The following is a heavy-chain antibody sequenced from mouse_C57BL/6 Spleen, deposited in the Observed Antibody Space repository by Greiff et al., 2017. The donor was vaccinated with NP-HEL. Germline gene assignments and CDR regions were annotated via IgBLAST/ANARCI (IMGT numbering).Heavy chain of an antibody. V-gene: IGHV1-55*01. J-gene: IGHJ1*03. CDR2: ISPGSGST. CDR1: GYTFPSYW. CDR3: ARDYGSSYGYFDV. D-gene: IGHD1-1*01. Sequence: QVQLQQPGAELVKPGASVKMSCKASGYTFPSYWLTWVKPRPGQGLEWIGDISPGSGSTNYNEKFKSKATLTVDTSSSTAYMQLSSLTSEDSAVYYCARDYGSSYGYFDVWGTGTTVTVSS.